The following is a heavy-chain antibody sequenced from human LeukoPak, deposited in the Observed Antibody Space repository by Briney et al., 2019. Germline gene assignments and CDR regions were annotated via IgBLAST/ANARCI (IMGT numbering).Heavy chain of an antibody. CDR3: AKDRGGGSYCDY. J-gene: IGHJ4*02. CDR2: INPSGGST. CDR1: GYTFTSYY. V-gene: IGHV1-46*01. Sequence: ASVKVSCTASGYTFTSYYMHWVRQAPGQGLEWMGIINPSGGSTSYAQKFQGRVTMTRDTSTSTVYMELSSLRSEDTAVYYCAKDRGGGSYCDYWGQGTLVTVSS. D-gene: IGHD3-16*01.